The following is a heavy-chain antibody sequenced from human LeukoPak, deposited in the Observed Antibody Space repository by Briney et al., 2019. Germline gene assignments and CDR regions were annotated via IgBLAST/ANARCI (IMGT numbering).Heavy chain of an antibody. CDR1: GFAFSSYP. CDR3: AKGFYNSGTSLSALDD. J-gene: IGHJ4*02. CDR2: ISGSDGTT. V-gene: IGHV3-23*01. D-gene: IGHD3-10*01. Sequence: GGSLRLSCAASGFAFSSYPMSWVRQASGKGLEWVSVISGSDGTTKYADSVKGRFTISRDNSKNTLSLQMNSLRAEDTAVYYCAKGFYNSGTSLSALDDWGQGTLVTVSS.